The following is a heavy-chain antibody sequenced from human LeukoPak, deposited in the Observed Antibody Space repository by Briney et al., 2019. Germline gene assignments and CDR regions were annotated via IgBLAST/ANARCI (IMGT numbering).Heavy chain of an antibody. CDR1: GFTFSDYW. V-gene: IGHV3-74*01. D-gene: IGHD6-13*01. Sequence: GGSLRLSCAASGFTFSDYWMHWVRQAPGKGLVWVSRINSDESLTDYADSVKGRFTISRDNAKNSLYLQMSSLRAEDTAVYYCARRLHSVAGTGPDYWGQGTLVTVSS. J-gene: IGHJ4*02. CDR3: ARRLHSVAGTGPDY. CDR2: INSDESLT.